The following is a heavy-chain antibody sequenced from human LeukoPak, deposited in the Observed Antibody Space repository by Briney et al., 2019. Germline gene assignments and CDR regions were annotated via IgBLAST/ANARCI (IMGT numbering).Heavy chain of an antibody. CDR2: IDWDDDK. V-gene: IGHV2-70*11. J-gene: IGHJ4*02. CDR1: GFSLSTSGMC. CDR3: ARIRRGYSYGYEVYYFDY. Sequence: SGPALVKPTQTLTLTCTFSGFSLSTSGMCVSWIRQPPGKALEWLARIDWDDDKYYSTSLKTRLTISKDTSKNQVALTMTNMDPVDTATYYCARIRRGYSYGYEVYYFDYWGQGTLVTVSS. D-gene: IGHD5-18*01.